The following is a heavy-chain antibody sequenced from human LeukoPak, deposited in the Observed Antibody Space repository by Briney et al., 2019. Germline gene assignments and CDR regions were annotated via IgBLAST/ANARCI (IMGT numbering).Heavy chain of an antibody. D-gene: IGHD2-15*01. V-gene: IGHV3-11*06. CDR3: ARGRHGYCSGGSCNDY. Sequence: PGGSLRLSCAASGFTFSDYYMSWIRQAPGKGLEWVSSISSSSSYIYYADSVKGRFTISRDNAKNSLYLQMNSLRAEDTAVYYCARGRHGYCSGGSCNDYWGQGTLVTVSS. CDR1: GFTFSDYY. J-gene: IGHJ4*02. CDR2: ISSSSSYI.